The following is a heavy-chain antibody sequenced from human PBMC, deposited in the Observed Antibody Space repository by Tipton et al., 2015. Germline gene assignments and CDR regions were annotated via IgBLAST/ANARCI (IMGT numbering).Heavy chain of an antibody. V-gene: IGHV4-61*01. D-gene: IGHD6-19*01. CDR2: IYYRGST. Sequence: LRLSCTASGGSLSSGSYYWSWIRQPPGKGLEWIGYIYYRGSTNYNPSLKSRVTISVDTSKNQFSLKLSSVTAADTAVYYCAREAVARYYYGMDVWGQGTTVTVSS. J-gene: IGHJ6*02. CDR1: GGSLSSGSYY. CDR3: AREAVARYYYGMDV.